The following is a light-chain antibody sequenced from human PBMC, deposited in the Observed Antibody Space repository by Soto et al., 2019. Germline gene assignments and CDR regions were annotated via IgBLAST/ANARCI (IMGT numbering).Light chain of an antibody. V-gene: IGKV3-20*01. Sequence: EIVLTQSPGTLSLSPGEIATLSFRASQSVSTSDFAWYQQKPGQAPRLLMYGASHRASGIPDRFSGSGSGTDFTLTISRLEPEDFAVYYCQQYDRSLTFGGGTKVDI. J-gene: IGKJ4*01. CDR1: QSVSTSD. CDR3: QQYDRSLT. CDR2: GAS.